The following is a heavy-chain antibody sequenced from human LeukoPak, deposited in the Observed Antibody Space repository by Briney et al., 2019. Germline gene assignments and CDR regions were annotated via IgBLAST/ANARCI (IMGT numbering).Heavy chain of an antibody. D-gene: IGHD1-26*01. CDR3: ARDRPVGASEYYYYGMDV. CDR2: ISAYNGNT. V-gene: IGHV1-18*01. Sequence: GASVKVSCKASGGTFSSYGISWVRQAPGQGLEWMGWISAYNGNTKYAQKLQGRVTMTTDTSTSTAYMELRSLRSDDTAVYYCARDRPVGASEYYYYGMDVWGQGTTVTVSS. J-gene: IGHJ6*02. CDR1: GGTFSSYG.